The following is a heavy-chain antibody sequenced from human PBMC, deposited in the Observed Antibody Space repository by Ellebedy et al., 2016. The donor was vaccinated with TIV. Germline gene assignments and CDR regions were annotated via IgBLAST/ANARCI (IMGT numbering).Heavy chain of an antibody. CDR2: IWYDGSNK. CDR3: AKSGSYLRETFDY. CDR1: GFTFSTYG. Sequence: PGGSLRLSCAASGFTFSTYGMHWVRQAPGKGLEWVAVIWYDGSNKYYEDSVKGRFTISRDNAKNTVYLQMNSLRAEDTAVYYCAKSGSYLRETFDYWGQGTLVTVSS. J-gene: IGHJ4*02. V-gene: IGHV3-33*03. D-gene: IGHD3-10*01.